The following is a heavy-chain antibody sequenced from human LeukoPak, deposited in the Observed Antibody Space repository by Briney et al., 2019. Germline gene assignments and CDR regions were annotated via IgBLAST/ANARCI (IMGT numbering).Heavy chain of an antibody. V-gene: IGHV3-48*03. Sequence: GGSLRLSCAASGFTFSSYEMNWVRQAPGKGLEWVSCISSSGSTIYYADSVKGRFTISRDNAKNSLYLQMNSLRAEDTAVYYCAREGGPGAFDHWGQGTLVTVSS. CDR2: ISSSGSTI. CDR3: AREGGPGAFDH. CDR1: GFTFSSYE. J-gene: IGHJ4*02. D-gene: IGHD2-15*01.